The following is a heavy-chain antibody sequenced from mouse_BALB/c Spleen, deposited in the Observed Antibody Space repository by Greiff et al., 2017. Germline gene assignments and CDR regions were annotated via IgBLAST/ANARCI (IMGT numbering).Heavy chain of an antibody. CDR3: TREGHYGYVSAWFAY. Sequence: VQLQQSGAELVRPGASVTLSCKASGYTFTDYEMHWVKQTPVHGLEWIGAIDPETGGTAYNQKFKGKATLTADKSSSTAYMELRSLTSEDSAVYYCTREGHYGYVSAWFAYWGQGTLVTVSA. CDR2: IDPETGGT. V-gene: IGHV1-15*01. J-gene: IGHJ3*01. CDR1: GYTFTDYE. D-gene: IGHD1-2*01.